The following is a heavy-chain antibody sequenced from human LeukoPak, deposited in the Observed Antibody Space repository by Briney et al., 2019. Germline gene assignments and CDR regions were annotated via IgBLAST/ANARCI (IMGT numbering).Heavy chain of an antibody. V-gene: IGHV1-69*13. CDR2: IIPIFGTA. J-gene: IGHJ4*02. CDR3: AREKGFDDSSGLHRLYYFDY. Sequence: SVKVSCKASGGTFSSYAISWVRQAPGQGLEWMGGIIPIFGTANYAQKFQGRVTITADESTSTAYMELSSLRSEDTAVYYCAREKGFDDSSGLHRLYYFDYWGQGTLVTVSS. D-gene: IGHD3-22*01. CDR1: GGTFSSYA.